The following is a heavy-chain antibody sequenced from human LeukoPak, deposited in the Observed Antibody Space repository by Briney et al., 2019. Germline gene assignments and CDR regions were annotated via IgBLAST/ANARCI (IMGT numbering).Heavy chain of an antibody. CDR3: AKGSRNLDDSRFDF. CDR2: INPNSGSA. V-gene: IGHV1-2*02. CDR1: GYNLIGYY. D-gene: IGHD3-22*01. J-gene: IGHJ4*02. Sequence: EASVKVSCKPSGYNLIGYYIHWVRQAPGQGLAWMGWINPNSGSASYAPKFQDRVTMTKDTSITTVYMDLSSLRSNDTAVYYCAKGSRNLDDSRFDFWGQGTLVTVSS.